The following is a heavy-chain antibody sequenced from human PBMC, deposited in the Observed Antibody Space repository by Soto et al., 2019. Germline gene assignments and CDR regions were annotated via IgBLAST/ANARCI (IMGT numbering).Heavy chain of an antibody. J-gene: IGHJ4*02. CDR2: INQSGIT. D-gene: IGHD3-10*01. CDR1: GGSLRDYY. Sequence: LSLTCAVYGGSLRDYYWTWGRQAPGRGLEWIGEINQSGITYYNRCLKSRVTISVDTSKNQFSLKLSSVSAADTAVYYCARGVVRRVIIQYTSFFDYWGQGTPVTVSS. CDR3: ARGVVRRVIIQYTSFFDY. V-gene: IGHV4-34*01.